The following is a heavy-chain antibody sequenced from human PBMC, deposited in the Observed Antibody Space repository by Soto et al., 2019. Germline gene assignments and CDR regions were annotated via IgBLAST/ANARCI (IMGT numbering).Heavy chain of an antibody. J-gene: IGHJ4*02. V-gene: IGHV3-7*03. CDR1: GFSFSSSW. CDR3: ARGDYYDRRFDS. Sequence: RLSCAASGFSFSSSWMNWVRQAPGKGLEWVADIKEDGSEKYYVDSLKGRFTISRHNAKNSLYLQMNSLRAEDTAVYYCARGDYYDRRFDSWGQGTLVTVSS. CDR2: IKEDGSEK. D-gene: IGHD3-22*01.